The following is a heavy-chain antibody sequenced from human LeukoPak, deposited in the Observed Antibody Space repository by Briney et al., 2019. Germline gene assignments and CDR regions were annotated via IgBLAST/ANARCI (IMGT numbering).Heavy chain of an antibody. CDR1: GGSFSGYY. CDR2: INHSGST. Sequence: SETLSLTCAVYGGSFSGYYWSWIRQPPGKGLEWIGEINHSGSTNYNPSLKSRVTISVDTSKNQFSLKLSSVTAADTAVYYCARRPRIAAAGTRFDYWGQGTLVTVSS. D-gene: IGHD6-13*01. CDR3: ARRPRIAAAGTRFDY. J-gene: IGHJ4*02. V-gene: IGHV4-34*01.